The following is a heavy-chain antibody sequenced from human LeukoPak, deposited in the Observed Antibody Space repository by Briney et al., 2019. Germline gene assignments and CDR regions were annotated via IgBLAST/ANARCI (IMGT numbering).Heavy chain of an antibody. CDR1: GDTIGSTTTYY. Sequence: SETLSLTCTVSGDTIGSTTTYYWGWIRQPPGKGLEWIGNVNYRGTPHYNPSLTSRVTISVDTSKNQFSLKLSSVTAADTAVYYCARDTRYYDSSGYPLAFDYWGQGTLVTVSS. V-gene: IGHV4-39*07. CDR3: ARDTRYYDSSGYPLAFDY. D-gene: IGHD3-22*01. J-gene: IGHJ4*02. CDR2: VNYRGTP.